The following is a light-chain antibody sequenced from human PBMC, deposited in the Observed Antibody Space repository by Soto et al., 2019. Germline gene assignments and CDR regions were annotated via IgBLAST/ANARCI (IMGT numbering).Light chain of an antibody. Sequence: DIQMTQSPSSLSASVGDRVTITCLASQSISSYLNWYQQKPGRAPKLLIYAASSLQSGVPSRFSGSRSGPDFTLTISSLQPEDFATYYCQQSYSSPPTCGQGTKGDIK. V-gene: IGKV1-39*01. CDR1: QSISSY. CDR2: AAS. CDR3: QQSYSSPPT. J-gene: IGKJ1*01.